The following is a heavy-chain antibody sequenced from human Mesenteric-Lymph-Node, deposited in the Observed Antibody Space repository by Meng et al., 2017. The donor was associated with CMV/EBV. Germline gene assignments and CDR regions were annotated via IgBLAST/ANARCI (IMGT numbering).Heavy chain of an antibody. CDR3: KAGNYYAMDV. CDR1: GFTFSSYA. V-gene: IGHV3-30*04. CDR2: ISYDGSNK. Sequence: GGSLRLSCAASGFTFSSYAMHWVRQAPGKGLEWVAVISYDGSNKYYADSVKGRFTISRGNSKNTLYLQMNSLRAEDTAVYYCKAGNYYAMDVWGQGTTVTVSS. J-gene: IGHJ6*02.